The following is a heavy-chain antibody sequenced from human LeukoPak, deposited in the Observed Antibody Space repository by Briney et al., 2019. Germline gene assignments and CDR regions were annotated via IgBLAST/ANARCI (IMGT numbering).Heavy chain of an antibody. CDR3: ARVDYAPRALDY. D-gene: IGHD4-17*01. Sequence: PGGSLRLSCAASGFTFSSYSMNWVRQAPGKGLEWVSSMSSSSGYIYYTDSVRGRFTISRDNAKNSLYLQMNSLRAEDTAVYCARVDYAPRALDYWGQGTLVTVSS. J-gene: IGHJ4*02. V-gene: IGHV3-21*01. CDR2: MSSSSGYI. CDR1: GFTFSSYS.